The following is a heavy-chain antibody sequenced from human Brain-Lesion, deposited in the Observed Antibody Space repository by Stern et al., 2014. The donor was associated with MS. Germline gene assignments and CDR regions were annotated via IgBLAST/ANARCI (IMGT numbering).Heavy chain of an antibody. CDR1: GFTFDDYA. D-gene: IGHD1-14*01. V-gene: IGHV3-9*01. CDR2: ISWNSGTI. Sequence: VQLEESGGDLVQPGRSLRLSCAAFGFTFDDYAMHWVRQGPGKGLGWVAGISWNSGTIGYADSVKGRFTTSRDNAYSSLYLQMNSLRPEDTALYYCARDITGSSAYFAYWGQGTLVTVSS. J-gene: IGHJ4*02. CDR3: ARDITGSSAYFAY.